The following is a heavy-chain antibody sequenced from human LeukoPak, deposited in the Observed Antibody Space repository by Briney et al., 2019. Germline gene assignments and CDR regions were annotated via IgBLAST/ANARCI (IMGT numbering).Heavy chain of an antibody. V-gene: IGHV4-59*01. Sequence: PSETLSLTCTVSGGSISSYYWSWIRQPPGKGLEWIGYIYYSGSTNYNPSLKSRVTISVDTSKNQFSLKLSSVTAAGTAVYYCARQDSLDAFDIWGQGTMVTASS. CDR3: ARQDSLDAFDI. CDR2: IYYSGST. J-gene: IGHJ3*02. CDR1: GGSISSYY. D-gene: IGHD5-18*01.